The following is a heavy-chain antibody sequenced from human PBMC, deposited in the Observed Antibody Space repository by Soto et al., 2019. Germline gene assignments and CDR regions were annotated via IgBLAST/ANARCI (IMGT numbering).Heavy chain of an antibody. CDR2: INPNSGGT. V-gene: IGHV1-2*04. Sequence: GTSVKLSCEACGDSFTGYYMHWVRQAPRQGLERMGWINPNSGGTNYAQKFQGWVTMTRDTSISTAYMELSRLRSDDTAVYYCARAPYYYDSSGYFFSPPYYFDYWGQGTLVTVSS. CDR1: GDSFTGYY. J-gene: IGHJ4*02. D-gene: IGHD3-22*01. CDR3: ARAPYYYDSSGYFFSPPYYFDY.